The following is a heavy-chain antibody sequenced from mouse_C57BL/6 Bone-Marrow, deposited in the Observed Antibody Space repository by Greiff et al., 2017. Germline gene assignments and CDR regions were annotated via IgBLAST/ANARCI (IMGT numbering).Heavy chain of an antibody. Sequence: VQLKESGAELVMPGASVKLSCKASGYTFTSYWMHWVKQRPGQGLEWIGEIDPSDSYTNYNQKFKGKSTLTVDKSSSTAYMQLSSLTSEDSAVYYCAREGWSFAYWGQGTLVTVSA. CDR2: IDPSDSYT. CDR3: AREGWSFAY. CDR1: GYTFTSYW. J-gene: IGHJ3*01. V-gene: IGHV1-69*01. D-gene: IGHD1-1*02.